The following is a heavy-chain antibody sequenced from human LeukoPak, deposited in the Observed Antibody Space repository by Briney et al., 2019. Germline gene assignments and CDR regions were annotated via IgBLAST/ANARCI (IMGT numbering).Heavy chain of an antibody. J-gene: IGHJ4*02. CDR2: IKTDGSST. CDR3: ARDPTLRDYRDSSGYFYD. D-gene: IGHD3-22*01. Sequence: PGGSLGLSCAASGFTFSSYWMHWVRQAPGKGLVWVSRIKTDGSSTSYADSVKGRFTISRDNAKNTLYLQMNSLRAEDTAVYYCARDPTLRDYRDSSGYFYDWGQGTLVTVSS. CDR1: GFTFSSYW. V-gene: IGHV3-74*01.